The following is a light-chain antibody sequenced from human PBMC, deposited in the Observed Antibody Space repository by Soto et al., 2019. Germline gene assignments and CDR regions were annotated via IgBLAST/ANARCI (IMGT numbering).Light chain of an antibody. CDR1: ESISSW. CDR2: DAS. J-gene: IGKJ4*01. Sequence: DIQMTQSPSTLSASVGDRVTITCRASESISSWLAWYQQKPGKAPKLLIYDASSLESGVPSRFSGSGSGTEFTLTISSLQPDDFAGYHCQQYKTYFLTFGGGTKVQIK. CDR3: QQYKTYFLT. V-gene: IGKV1-5*01.